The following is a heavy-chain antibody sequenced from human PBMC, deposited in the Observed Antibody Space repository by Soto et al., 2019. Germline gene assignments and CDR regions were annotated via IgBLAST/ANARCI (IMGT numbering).Heavy chain of an antibody. CDR1: GGTFSSYT. CDR3: AREKYVVVVPAADYYYGMDV. D-gene: IGHD2-2*01. J-gene: IGHJ6*02. Sequence: ASVKVSCKASGGTFSSYTISWVRQAPGQGLEWMGIVIPSLGSTGYAQKFQGRVTMTRDTSMSTAYMELSSLRSEDTAVYYCAREKYVVVVPAADYYYGMDVWGQGTTVTVSS. CDR2: VIPSLGST. V-gene: IGHV1-46*03.